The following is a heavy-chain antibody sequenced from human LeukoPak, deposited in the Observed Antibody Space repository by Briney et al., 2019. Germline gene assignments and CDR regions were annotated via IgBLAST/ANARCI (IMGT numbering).Heavy chain of an antibody. Sequence: SVKVSCXASGGTFSSYAISWVRQAPGQGLEWMGRIIPIFGTANYAQKFQGRVTITTDESTSTAYMELSSLRSEDTAVYYCARDKGDYDSSGYFHWFDPWGQGTLVTVSS. CDR2: IIPIFGTA. CDR1: GGTFSSYA. J-gene: IGHJ5*02. CDR3: ARDKGDYDSSGYFHWFDP. D-gene: IGHD3-22*01. V-gene: IGHV1-69*05.